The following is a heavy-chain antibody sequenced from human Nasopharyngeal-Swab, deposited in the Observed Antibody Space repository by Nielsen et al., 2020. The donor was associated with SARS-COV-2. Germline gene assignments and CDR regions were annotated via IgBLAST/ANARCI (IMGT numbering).Heavy chain of an antibody. D-gene: IGHD2-15*01. CDR2: ISSTSRYI. CDR3: ARDAPSKRTVVPAIDY. Sequence: GESLKISCAASGFTFSSYTVNWVRQAPGKGLEWVSSISSTSRYIYDADSMKGRFTISRDNAKNTLYLQMNSLRAEDTAVYYCARDAPSKRTVVPAIDYWGQGTLVTVSS. J-gene: IGHJ4*02. V-gene: IGHV3-21*01. CDR1: GFTFSSYT.